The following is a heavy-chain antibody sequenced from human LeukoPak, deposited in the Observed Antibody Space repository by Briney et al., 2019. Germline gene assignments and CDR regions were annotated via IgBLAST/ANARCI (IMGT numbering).Heavy chain of an antibody. CDR1: GGSISSSSYY. CDR2: IYYSGST. V-gene: IGHV4-39*07. Sequence: SETLSLTCTVSGGSISSSSYYWGWIRQPPGKGLEWIGSIYYSGSTNYNPSLKSRVTISVDTSKNQFSLKLSSVTAADTAVYYCARLGYGSGNNYYYYYMDVWGKGTTVTISS. J-gene: IGHJ6*03. D-gene: IGHD3-10*01. CDR3: ARLGYGSGNNYYYYYMDV.